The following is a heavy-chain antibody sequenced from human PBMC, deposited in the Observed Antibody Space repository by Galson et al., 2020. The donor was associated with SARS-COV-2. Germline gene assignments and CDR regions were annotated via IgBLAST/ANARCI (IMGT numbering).Heavy chain of an antibody. CDR2: VSGSGYT. V-gene: IGHV3-23*01. CDR1: GFTFSNYV. CDR3: AIFDSSAYFDPAIRDF. D-gene: IGHD3-22*01. J-gene: IGHJ4*02. Sequence: GESLKISCAASGFTFSNYVMSWVRLAPGKGLEWVSSVSGSGYTFYADSVEGRFTISRDNSKNTLFLQMSSLRVEDAALYYCAIFDSSAYFDPAIRDFWGQGTPVTVSS.